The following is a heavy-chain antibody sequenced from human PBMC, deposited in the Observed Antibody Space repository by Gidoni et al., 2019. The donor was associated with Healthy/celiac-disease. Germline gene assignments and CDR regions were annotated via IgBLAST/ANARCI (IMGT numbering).Heavy chain of an antibody. V-gene: IGHV1-18*01. J-gene: IGHJ4*02. D-gene: IGHD4-4*01. CDR2: ISTYNGNT. CDR3: ATYSNSMNLDY. Sequence: GWISTYNGNTNDAQKFQGRVTMTTDTSTTTAYMELRSLRSDDTAVYYCATYSNSMNLDYWGQGTLVTVSS.